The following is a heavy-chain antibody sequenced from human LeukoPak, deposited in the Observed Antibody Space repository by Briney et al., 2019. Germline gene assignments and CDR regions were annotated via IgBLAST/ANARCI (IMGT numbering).Heavy chain of an antibody. V-gene: IGHV3-33*01. Sequence: GGSLRLSCVASGFTFRDYGMHWVRQAPGKGLEWVAVILNDGSKKYHADYVTGRFIISRDDSKNTLYLQMDSLRVEDTAVYYCARSIRGDSSGRYDTLDVWGQGTVATVSS. CDR3: ARSIRGDSSGRYDTLDV. J-gene: IGHJ3*01. CDR1: GFTFRDYG. D-gene: IGHD3-22*01. CDR2: ILNDGSKK.